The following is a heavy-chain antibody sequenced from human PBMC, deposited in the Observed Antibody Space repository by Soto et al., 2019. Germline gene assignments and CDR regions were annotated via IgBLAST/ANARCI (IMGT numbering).Heavy chain of an antibody. CDR3: ARGGKSGILYSTGGPGWFDP. V-gene: IGHV4-34*01. CDR1: GGSFSGYY. J-gene: IGHJ5*02. CDR2: INHSGST. D-gene: IGHD2-8*01. Sequence: QVQLQQWGAGLLKPSETLSLTCAVYGGSFSGYYWSWIRQPPGKWLEWIGEINHSGSTNYNPSLKSRVTISVDTSKNQFSLMLSSVTAADTAVYYCARGGKSGILYSTGGPGWFDPWGQGTLVTVSS.